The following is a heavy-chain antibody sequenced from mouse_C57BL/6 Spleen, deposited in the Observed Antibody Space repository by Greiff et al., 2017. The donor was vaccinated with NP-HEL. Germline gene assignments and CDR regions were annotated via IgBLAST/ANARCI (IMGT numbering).Heavy chain of an antibody. J-gene: IGHJ4*01. CDR3: AKRNYYDYDTAMDY. V-gene: IGHV1-50*01. CDR2: IDPSDSYT. CDR1: GYTFTSYW. Sequence: QVQLQQSGAELVKPGASVKLSCKASGYTFTSYWMQWVKQRPGQGLEWIGEIDPSDSYTNYNQKFKGKATLTVDTSSSTAYMQLSSLTSEDSAVYYCAKRNYYDYDTAMDYWGQGTSVTVSS. D-gene: IGHD2-4*01.